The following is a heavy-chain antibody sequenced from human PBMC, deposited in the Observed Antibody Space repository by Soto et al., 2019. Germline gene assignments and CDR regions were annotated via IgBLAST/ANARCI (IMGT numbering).Heavy chain of an antibody. J-gene: IGHJ4*02. CDR1: GFTFSSYG. Sequence: QVQLVESGGGVVQPGRSLRLSCAASGFTFSSYGMHWVRQAPGKGLEWVAVISYDGSNKYYADSVKGRFNISRDNSRNPVYLQMNIRGAEDTAVDYGASGIDGMYYYGCWGQGTLVVVSS. D-gene: IGHD1-20*01. V-gene: IGHV3-30*03. CDR3: ASGIDGMYYYGC. CDR2: ISYDGSNK.